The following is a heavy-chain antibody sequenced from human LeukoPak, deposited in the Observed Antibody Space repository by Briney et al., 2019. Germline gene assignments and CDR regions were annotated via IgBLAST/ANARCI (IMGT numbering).Heavy chain of an antibody. J-gene: IGHJ4*02. CDR2: INHSGST. CDR3: ARRRSNPLRFDY. V-gene: IGHV4-34*01. Sequence: SETLSLTCAVYGGSFSGYYWSCIRQPPGKGLEWIGEINHSGSTNYNPSLKSRVTISVDTSKNQFSLKLSSVTAADTAVYYCARRRSNPLRFDYWGQGTLVTVSS. CDR1: GGSFSGYY. D-gene: IGHD1-14*01.